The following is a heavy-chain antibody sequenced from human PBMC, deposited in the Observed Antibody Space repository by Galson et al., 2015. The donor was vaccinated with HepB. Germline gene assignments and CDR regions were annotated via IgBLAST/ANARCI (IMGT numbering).Heavy chain of an antibody. J-gene: IGHJ4*02. CDR2: INSDGTYI. CDR3: ARTRGAAAGIFDY. V-gene: IGHV3-74*01. D-gene: IGHD6-13*01. CDR1: GFTFSNYW. Sequence: LRLSCAASGFTFSNYWMHWVRQAPGKGLVWASRINSDGTYITYADSVKGRFTISRDNAKNTLYLQMNSPRAEDTALYYCARTRGAAAGIFDYWGQGSLVTVSS.